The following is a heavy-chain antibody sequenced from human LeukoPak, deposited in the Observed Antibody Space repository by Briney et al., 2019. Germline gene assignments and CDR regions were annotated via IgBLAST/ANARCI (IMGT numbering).Heavy chain of an antibody. D-gene: IGHD4-23*01. CDR1: GFTFSSYW. V-gene: IGHV3-7*04. Sequence: GGSLRLSCAASGFTFSSYWMSWVRQAPGKGLEWVANIRQDGSDKYYVDSVKGRFTISRGDAKNSLYLQMNSLRAEDTAVYYCARNYGGNSADWGQGTLVTVSS. CDR2: IRQDGSDK. CDR3: ARNYGGNSAD. J-gene: IGHJ4*02.